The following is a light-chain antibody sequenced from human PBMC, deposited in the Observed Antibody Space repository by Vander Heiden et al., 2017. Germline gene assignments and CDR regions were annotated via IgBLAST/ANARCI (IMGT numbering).Light chain of an antibody. CDR3: QSYDSSRSGSKV. V-gene: IGLV1-40*01. CDR1: SPNIGAGYD. J-gene: IGLJ3*02. CDR2: GNS. Sequence: QSVLTQSPSVSGAAGQRVTIPCMGSSPNIGAGYDVPWYHQLPGTAPKLLSYGNSNRPSGVPDRFSGSKSGPSAALAITVLQAEDEADYYCQSYDSSRSGSKVFGGGTKLTVL.